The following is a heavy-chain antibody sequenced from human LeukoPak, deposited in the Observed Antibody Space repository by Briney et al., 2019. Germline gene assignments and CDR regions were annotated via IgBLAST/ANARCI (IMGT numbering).Heavy chain of an antibody. CDR1: GFTFSSCG. V-gene: IGHV3-30*02. CDR3: AKDKSSSSKNFDY. J-gene: IGHJ4*02. Sequence: GGSLRLSCAASGFTFSSCGVHWVRQAPGKGLERVAFIRYDGSNNYYEDSVKGRFTISRDNSKNTLYLQMNSLRAEDTAVYYCAKDKSSSSKNFDYWGQGTLVTVSS. D-gene: IGHD6-13*01. CDR2: IRYDGSNN.